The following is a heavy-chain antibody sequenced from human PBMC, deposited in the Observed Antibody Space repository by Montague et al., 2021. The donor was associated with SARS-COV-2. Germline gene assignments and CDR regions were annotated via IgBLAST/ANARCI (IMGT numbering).Heavy chain of an antibody. CDR3: AGGARQGYGFRLGSFDS. CDR2: INHSGST. J-gene: IGHJ4*02. V-gene: IGHV4-34*01. D-gene: IGHD3-10*01. Sequence: SETLSLTCAVYGGSFSGYYWNWIRQPPGKGLEWIGEINHSGSTNYNPPLKSRVTMSVDTSKNQFSLKLSSVTAADTAVYYCAGGARQGYGFRLGSFDSWGQGTLVTVSS. CDR1: GGSFSGYY.